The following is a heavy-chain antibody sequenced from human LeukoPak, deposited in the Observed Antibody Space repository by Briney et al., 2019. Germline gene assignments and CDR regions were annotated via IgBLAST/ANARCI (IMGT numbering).Heavy chain of an antibody. V-gene: IGHV4-59*01. CDR1: GGSISSYY. J-gene: IGHJ4*02. Sequence: TSETLSLTCTVSGGSISSYYWSRIRQPPGKGLEWIGYIYYSGSTNYNPSLKSRVTISVDTSKNQFSLKLSSVTAADTAVYYCARIWGRYGGNSAVRYFDYWGQGTLVTVSS. CDR2: IYYSGST. D-gene: IGHD4-23*01. CDR3: ARIWGRYGGNSAVRYFDY.